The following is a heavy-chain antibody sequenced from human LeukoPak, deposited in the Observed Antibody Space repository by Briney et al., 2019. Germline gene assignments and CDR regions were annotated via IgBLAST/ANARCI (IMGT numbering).Heavy chain of an antibody. D-gene: IGHD3-3*01. CDR3: AREDFGHDFSLGYFDY. V-gene: IGHV4-59*01. Sequence: PSETLSLTCTVSGGSISSYYWSWIRQPPGKGLEWIGYIYYSGSTNYNPSLKSRVTISVDTSKNQFSLKLSSVTAADTAVYYCAREDFGHDFSLGYFDYWGQGTLVTVSS. CDR1: GGSISSYY. J-gene: IGHJ4*02. CDR2: IYYSGST.